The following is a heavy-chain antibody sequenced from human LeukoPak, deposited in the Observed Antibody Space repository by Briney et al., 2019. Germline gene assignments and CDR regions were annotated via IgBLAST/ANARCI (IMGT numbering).Heavy chain of an antibody. D-gene: IGHD3-10*02. Sequence: SETLSLTCTVSGGSIGSYYWSWIRQPPGKGLEWIGYIYYSGSTNYNPSLKSRVTISVDTSKNQFSLKLSSVTAADTAVYYCARDSGLPSVRGVIMHWFDPWGQGTLVTVSS. CDR3: ARDSGLPSVRGVIMHWFDP. CDR1: GGSIGSYY. V-gene: IGHV4-59*01. CDR2: IYYSGST. J-gene: IGHJ5*02.